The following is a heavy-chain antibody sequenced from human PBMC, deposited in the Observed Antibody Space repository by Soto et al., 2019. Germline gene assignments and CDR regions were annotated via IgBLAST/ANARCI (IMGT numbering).Heavy chain of an antibody. Sequence: LSLTCAVYGGSFSGYYWSWIRQPPGKGLEWIGEINHSGSTNYNPSLKSRATISVDTSKNQFSLKLSSVTAADTAVYYCARAYYGSGSYHYYYYYMDVWGKGTTVTVSS. V-gene: IGHV4-34*01. CDR1: GGSFSGYY. J-gene: IGHJ6*03. CDR2: INHSGST. CDR3: ARAYYGSGSYHYYYYYMDV. D-gene: IGHD3-10*01.